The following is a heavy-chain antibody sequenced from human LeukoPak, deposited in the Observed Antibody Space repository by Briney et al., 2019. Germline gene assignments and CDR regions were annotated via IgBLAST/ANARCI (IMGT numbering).Heavy chain of an antibody. CDR2: ISAYNGNT. CDR1: GYTFTGYY. D-gene: IGHD3-9*01. J-gene: IGHJ6*03. V-gene: IGHV1-18*04. CDR3: ARRADDILTGYYWTKQDYYMDV. Sequence: ASVKVSCKASGYTFTGYYMHWVRQAPGQGLEWMGWISAYNGNTNYAQKLQGRVTMTTDTSTSTAYMELRSLRSDDTAVYYCARRADDILTGYYWTKQDYYMDVWGKGTTVTISS.